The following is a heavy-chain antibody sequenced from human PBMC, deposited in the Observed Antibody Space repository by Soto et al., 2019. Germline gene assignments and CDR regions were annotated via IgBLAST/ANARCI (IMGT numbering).Heavy chain of an antibody. J-gene: IGHJ6*02. CDR1: RFTFSSYE. CDR3: ARENSPAGMDV. Sequence: EVQLVESGGGLAQPGGSLRLSCTASRFTFSSYEMIWIRQAPGKGLEWVSYISTSGSTLYYADSVKGRFTISRDNAKNSLYLQMNSLRVEDTAVYYCARENSPAGMDVWGQGTTVTVSS. V-gene: IGHV3-48*03. CDR2: ISTSGSTL. D-gene: IGHD6-13*01.